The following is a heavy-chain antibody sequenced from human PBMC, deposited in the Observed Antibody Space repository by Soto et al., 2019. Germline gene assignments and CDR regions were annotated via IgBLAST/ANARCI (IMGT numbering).Heavy chain of an antibody. D-gene: IGHD3-22*01. Sequence: GASVKVSCKASGYTFTSYYMHWVRQAPGQGLEWMGIINPSGGSTSYAQKFQGRVTMTRDTSTSTVYMELSSLRSEDTAVYYCARDKVLTYYYDSSGPSDAFDIWGQGTMVTVSS. J-gene: IGHJ3*02. V-gene: IGHV1-46*01. CDR2: INPSGGST. CDR1: GYTFTSYY. CDR3: ARDKVLTYYYDSSGPSDAFDI.